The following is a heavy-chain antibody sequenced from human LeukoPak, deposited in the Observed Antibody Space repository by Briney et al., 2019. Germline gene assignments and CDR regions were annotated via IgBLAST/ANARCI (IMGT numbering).Heavy chain of an antibody. CDR2: IYPGDSDT. D-gene: IGHD5-24*01. CDR3: ARRRDGYNYVGTDY. J-gene: IGHJ4*02. V-gene: IGHV5-51*01. CDR1: GYNFTNYW. Sequence: GESLKISCKGSGYNFTNYWIGWVRQMPGKGLEWMGIIYPGDSDTTYSPSFQGQVTISADKSISTAHLQWSSLKASDTAMYYCARRRDGYNYVGTDYWGQGTLVTVSS.